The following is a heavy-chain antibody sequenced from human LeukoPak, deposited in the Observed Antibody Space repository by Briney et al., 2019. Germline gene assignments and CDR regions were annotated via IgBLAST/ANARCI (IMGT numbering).Heavy chain of an antibody. CDR2: ISLSSSAI. V-gene: IGHV3-48*01. Sequence: GGSLRLSCGASGFSFGSHSMNWVRQAPGKGLEWLSYISLSSSAIYYADSVKGRFTISRDNAKNSLYLQMDSLRVEDTAVYYCASDTVITLGSFDYWGQGTLVTVSS. CDR3: ASDTVITLGSFDY. J-gene: IGHJ4*02. D-gene: IGHD3-16*01. CDR1: GFSFGSHS.